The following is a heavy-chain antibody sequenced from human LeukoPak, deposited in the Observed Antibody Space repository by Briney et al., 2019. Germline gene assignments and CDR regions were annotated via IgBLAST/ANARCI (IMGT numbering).Heavy chain of an antibody. D-gene: IGHD5-12*01. CDR2: IYSGGST. CDR3: ARATSGYNAFDI. CDR1: GFTFSDYY. Sequence: GGSLRLSCAASGFTFSDYYMSWVRQAPGKGLEWVSVIYSGGSTYYADSVKGRFTISRDNSKNTLYLQMNSLRAEDTAVYYCARATSGYNAFDIWGQGTMVTVSS. J-gene: IGHJ3*02. V-gene: IGHV3-53*01.